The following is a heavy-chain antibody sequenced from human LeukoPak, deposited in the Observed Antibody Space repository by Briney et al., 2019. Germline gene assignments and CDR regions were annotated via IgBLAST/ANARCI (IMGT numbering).Heavy chain of an antibody. V-gene: IGHV1-45*02. CDR1: GYTFTYRY. CDR2: ITPFNGNT. D-gene: IGHD5-12*01. J-gene: IGHJ4*02. CDR3: ARFSENSGYDS. Sequence: SVKVSCKASGYTFTYRYLHWVRQAPGQALEWMGWITPFNGNTNYAQKFQDRVTITRDRSMSTAYMELSSLRSEDTAMYYCARFSENSGYDSWGQGTLVTVSS.